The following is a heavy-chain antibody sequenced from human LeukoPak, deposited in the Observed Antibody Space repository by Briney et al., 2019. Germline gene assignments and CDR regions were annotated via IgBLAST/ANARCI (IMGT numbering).Heavy chain of an antibody. D-gene: IGHD6-19*01. CDR2: IYYRGST. CDR3: ARDYSSGMYSLDY. V-gene: IGHV4-61*01. CDR1: DGSVSSGSSY. J-gene: IGHJ4*02. Sequence: ASETLSLTCTVSDGSVSSGSSYWSWIRQPPGKGLEWIGYIYYRGSTNYNPSLESRVTISVDTSKNQFSLKLISVAAADTAVYYCARDYSSGMYSLDYWGQGTLVTVSS.